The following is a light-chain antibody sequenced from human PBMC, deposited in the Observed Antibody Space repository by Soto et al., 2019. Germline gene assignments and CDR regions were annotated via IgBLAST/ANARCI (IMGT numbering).Light chain of an antibody. V-gene: IGLV1-40*01. CDR1: SSNIGAGYD. Sequence: QSVLTKPPSVSGAPGQRVTMSCTGSSSNIGAGYDVHWYQQLPGTAPKLLISGNTNRPSGVPDRFSGSKSGTSASLAITGLQAEDEADYYCQSYDSSLSGYVFGTGTKLTVL. CDR3: QSYDSSLSGYV. CDR2: GNT. J-gene: IGLJ1*01.